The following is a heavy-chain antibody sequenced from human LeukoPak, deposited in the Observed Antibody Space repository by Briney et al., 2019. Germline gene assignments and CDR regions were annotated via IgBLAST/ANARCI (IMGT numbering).Heavy chain of an antibody. Sequence: SETLSLTCTASGGSISSYYWSWIRQPPGKGPEWIGYIYYSGSTNYNPSLKSRVTISVDASKNQFSLKLSSVTAADTAVYYCARTTEAHSWRTRYYDYYMDVWGKGTTVTVSS. CDR1: GGSISSYY. V-gene: IGHV4-59*01. CDR2: IYYSGST. J-gene: IGHJ6*03. D-gene: IGHD6-13*01. CDR3: ARTTEAHSWRTRYYDYYMDV.